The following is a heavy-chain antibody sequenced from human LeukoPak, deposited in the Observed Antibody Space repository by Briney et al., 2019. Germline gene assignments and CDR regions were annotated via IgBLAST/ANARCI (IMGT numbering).Heavy chain of an antibody. J-gene: IGHJ2*01. Sequence: SETLSLTCAVYGESFSDFYWNWVRQSPGKGLEWIGEITHSGSTNYNPSLKSRVTISVDTSKKQFSLKLSSVTAADTAMYYCARTESGWYFDLWGRGTLVTVSS. V-gene: IGHV4-34*01. CDR3: ARTESGWYFDL. D-gene: IGHD1-14*01. CDR1: GESFSDFY. CDR2: ITHSGST.